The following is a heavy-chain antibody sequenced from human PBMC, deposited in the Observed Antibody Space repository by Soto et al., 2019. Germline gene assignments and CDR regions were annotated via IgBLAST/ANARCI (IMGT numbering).Heavy chain of an antibody. CDR3: ARDYYRFNSGYGFSMDV. D-gene: IGHD5-12*01. Sequence: QVQLVESGGGVVQPGRSLRLSCAASGFTFSSYAMHWVRQAPGKGLEWVAVISYDGSTKYYADSVKGRFTISRDNSKNELDLQMNSLRAEDTAVYYCARDYYRFNSGYGFSMDVWGQGTTVTVSS. CDR2: ISYDGSTK. CDR1: GFTFSSYA. V-gene: IGHV3-30-3*01. J-gene: IGHJ6*02.